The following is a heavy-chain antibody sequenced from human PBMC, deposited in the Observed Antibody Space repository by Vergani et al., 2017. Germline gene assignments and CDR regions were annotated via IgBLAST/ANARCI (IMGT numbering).Heavy chain of an antibody. J-gene: IGHJ5*02. CDR3: ASLGPYYYDSSGYSNWFDP. D-gene: IGHD3-22*01. CDR1: GYTFTSYG. CDR2: ISAYNGNT. Sequence: QVQLVQSGAEVKKPGASVKVSCKASGYTFTSYGISGVRQAPGQGLEWMGWISAYNGNTNYAQRLQGRVTMTTDTSTSTAYMELRGLRSEDTAVYYCASLGPYYYDSSGYSNWFDPWGEGTLVTVAS. V-gene: IGHV1-18*01.